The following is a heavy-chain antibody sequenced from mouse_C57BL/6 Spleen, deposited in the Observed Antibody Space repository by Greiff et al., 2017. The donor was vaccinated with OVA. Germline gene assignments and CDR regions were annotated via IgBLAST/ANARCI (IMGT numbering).Heavy chain of an antibody. J-gene: IGHJ4*01. CDR3: ARVRTAQAGMDY. V-gene: IGHV1-80*01. D-gene: IGHD3-2*02. CDR1: GYAFSSYW. Sequence: VQLQQSGAELVKPGASVKISCKASGYAFSSYWMNWVKQRPGKGLEWIGQIYPGDGDTNYNGKFKGKATLTADKSSSTAYMQLSSLTSEDSAVYFCARVRTAQAGMDYWGQGTSVTVSS. CDR2: IYPGDGDT.